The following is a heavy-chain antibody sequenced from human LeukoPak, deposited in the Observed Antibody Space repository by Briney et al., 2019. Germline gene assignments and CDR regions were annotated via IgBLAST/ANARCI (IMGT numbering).Heavy chain of an antibody. CDR1: GYTFTGYY. V-gene: IGHV1-18*04. CDR3: ARAEGVVVAAHIDV. J-gene: IGHJ6*03. CDR2: ISAYNGNT. Sequence: ASVKVSCKASGYTFTGYYMHWVRQAPGQGLEWMAWISAYNGNTNYAQRLQGRVTVTTDTSTSTAYMELRSLRSDDTAMYYCARAEGVVVAAHIDVWGKGTTVTVSS. D-gene: IGHD2-15*01.